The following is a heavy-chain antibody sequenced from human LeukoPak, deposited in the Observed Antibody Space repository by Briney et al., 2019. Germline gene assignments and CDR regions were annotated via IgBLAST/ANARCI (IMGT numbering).Heavy chain of an antibody. CDR2: ISSSSSYI. CDR1: GFTLSSYN. V-gene: IGHV3-21*01. Sequence: PGGSLRLXCAASGFTLSSYNMNWVRPAPGKGLEWVSSISSSSSYIYYADSVKGRFTISRDNAKNSLYLQMNSLRAEDTAVYYCARSRLWFGELSDYWGQGTLVTVSS. J-gene: IGHJ4*02. D-gene: IGHD3-10*01. CDR3: ARSRLWFGELSDY.